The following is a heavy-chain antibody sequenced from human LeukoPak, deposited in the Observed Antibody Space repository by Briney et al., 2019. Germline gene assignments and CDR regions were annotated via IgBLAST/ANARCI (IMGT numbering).Heavy chain of an antibody. CDR3: SRDTTMARWFDP. CDR2: INPNTGGT. CDR1: GYAXTDYY. V-gene: IGHV1-2*02. Sequence: ASVKVSCKASGYAXTDYYLHWMRQAPGQGLEWMGWINPNTGGTNYAPRFQDRVIMTRDTSITTAYMELTSLRSDDTAVYYCSRDTTMARWFDPWGQGTLVTVSS. D-gene: IGHD5-24*01. J-gene: IGHJ5*02.